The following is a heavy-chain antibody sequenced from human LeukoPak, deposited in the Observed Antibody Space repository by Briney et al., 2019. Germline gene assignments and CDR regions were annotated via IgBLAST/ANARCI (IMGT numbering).Heavy chain of an antibody. CDR2: INYSGSN. CDR3: ARQTAPRSWFDP. CDR1: GGSISSYY. V-gene: IGHV4-59*08. D-gene: IGHD5-18*01. Sequence: SETLSLTCTVSGGSISSYYWSWIRQPPGKGLEWIGYINYSGSNNYNPSLKSRFTISVATSTTQFSLKLSSVSAADTAVYYCARQTAPRSWFDPWGQGTLVTVSS. J-gene: IGHJ5*02.